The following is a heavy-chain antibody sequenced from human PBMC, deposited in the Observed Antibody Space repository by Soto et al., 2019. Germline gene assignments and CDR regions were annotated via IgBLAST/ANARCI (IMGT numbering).Heavy chain of an antibody. J-gene: IGHJ5*02. CDR3: ARDRHALTIFGVVLSTFDP. V-gene: IGHV1-18*01. Sequence: GASVKVSCKASGYTFTSYGISWVRQAPGQGLEWMGWTSAYNGNTNYAQKLQGRVTMTTDTSTSTAYMELRSLRSDDTAVYYCARDRHALTIFGVVLSTFDPWGQGTLVTVSS. CDR2: TSAYNGNT. CDR1: GYTFTSYG. D-gene: IGHD3-3*01.